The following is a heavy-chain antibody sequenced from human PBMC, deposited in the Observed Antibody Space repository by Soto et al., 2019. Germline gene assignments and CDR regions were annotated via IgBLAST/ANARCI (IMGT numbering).Heavy chain of an antibody. CDR1: GGSISSSSYY. D-gene: IGHD2-8*01. Sequence: SETLSLTCTVSGGSISSSSYYWGWIRQPPGKGLEWIGSIYYSGSTYYNPSLKSRVTISVDTSKNQFSLKLSSVTAADTAVYYCARVVMVYAILRPYNWFDPWGQGTLVTVSS. V-gene: IGHV4-39*01. CDR3: ARVVMVYAILRPYNWFDP. J-gene: IGHJ5*02. CDR2: IYYSGST.